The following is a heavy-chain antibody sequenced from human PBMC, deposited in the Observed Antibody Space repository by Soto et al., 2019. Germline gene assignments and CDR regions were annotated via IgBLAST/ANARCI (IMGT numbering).Heavy chain of an antibody. CDR1: GVSISSHDW. V-gene: IGHV4-4*02. CDR3: ATRDSSSFY. J-gene: IGHJ4*02. D-gene: IGHD6-13*01. Sequence: QVQLQESGPGLVKPSGTLSLTCAVSGVSISSHDWWTWVRQPPGKGLEWIGESHQSGNTNYNSSLKSRFTISVDKSKNQFSLKLSSVTVADTAVYYCATRDSSSFYWGQGTLVTVSS. CDR2: SHQSGNT.